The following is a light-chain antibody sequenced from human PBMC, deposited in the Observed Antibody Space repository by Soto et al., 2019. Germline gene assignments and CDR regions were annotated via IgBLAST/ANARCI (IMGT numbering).Light chain of an antibody. J-gene: IGLJ2*01. Sequence: QSVLTQPPSVSGAPGQRVTISCTGSSSSIGAGFDVHWYQQVPGTAPKLLIYANSNRPSGVPERFSASKSGTSAPLAIPGLEAEDEADYYCHSYDSSLSDWVVVFGGGTKLTVL. CDR2: ANS. CDR1: SSSIGAGFD. V-gene: IGLV1-40*01. CDR3: HSYDSSLSDWVVV.